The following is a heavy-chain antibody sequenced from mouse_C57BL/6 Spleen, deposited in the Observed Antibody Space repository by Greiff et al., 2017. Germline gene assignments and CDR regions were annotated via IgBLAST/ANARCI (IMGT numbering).Heavy chain of an antibody. CDR3: ARGRFLYDGYSAWFAY. V-gene: IGHV3-6*01. J-gene: IGHJ3*01. CDR2: ISYDGSN. Sequence: EVKLVESGPGLVKPSQSLSLTCSVTGYSITSGYYWNWIRQFPGNKLEWMGYISYDGSNNYNPSLKNRISITRDTSKNQFFLKLNSVTTEDTATYYCARGRFLYDGYSAWFAYWGQGTLVTVSA. CDR1: GYSITSGYY. D-gene: IGHD2-3*01.